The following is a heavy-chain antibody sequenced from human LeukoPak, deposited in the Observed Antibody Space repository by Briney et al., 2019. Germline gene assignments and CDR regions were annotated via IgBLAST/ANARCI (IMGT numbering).Heavy chain of an antibody. Sequence: GASVKVSCKASGGTFISYAISWVRQAPGQGLEWMGGIIPIFGTANYAQKFQGRVTITTDESTSTASMELSSLISEDTAVYYCARVTVVPATMDYYYYYMDVWGKGTTVTVSS. J-gene: IGHJ6*03. CDR1: GGTFISYA. CDR3: ARVTVVPATMDYYYYYMDV. V-gene: IGHV1-69*05. CDR2: IIPIFGTA. D-gene: IGHD2-2*01.